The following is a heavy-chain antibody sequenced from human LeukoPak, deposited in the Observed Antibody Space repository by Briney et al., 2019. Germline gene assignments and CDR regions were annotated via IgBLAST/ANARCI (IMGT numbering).Heavy chain of an antibody. CDR3: ARGTVAGTGIFDY. CDR1: GGSFSGYY. Sequence: SETLPLTCAVYGGSFSGYYWSWIRQPPGKGLEWIGEINHSGSTNYNPSLKSRVTISLDTSKNQFSLKLSSVTAADTAVYYCARGTVAGTGIFDYWGQGTLVTVSS. J-gene: IGHJ4*02. V-gene: IGHV4-34*01. CDR2: INHSGST. D-gene: IGHD6-19*01.